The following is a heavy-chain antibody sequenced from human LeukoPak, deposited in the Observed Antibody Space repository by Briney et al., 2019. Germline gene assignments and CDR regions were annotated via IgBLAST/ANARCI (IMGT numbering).Heavy chain of an antibody. CDR1: GFTFSDYS. V-gene: IGHV3-48*04. Sequence: GGSLRLSCAASGFTFSDYSMNWVRQAPGKGLEWVSYISNSGATIYYADSVKGRFTISRDNAKSSLFLQMNSLRAEDTGVYYCARATFSSSGHSYWGQGTLVTVSS. CDR2: ISNSGATI. J-gene: IGHJ4*02. CDR3: ARATFSSSGHSY. D-gene: IGHD6-13*01.